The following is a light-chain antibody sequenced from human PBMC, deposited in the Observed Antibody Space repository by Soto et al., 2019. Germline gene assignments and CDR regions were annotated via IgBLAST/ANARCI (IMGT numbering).Light chain of an antibody. CDR2: KAS. CDR1: QSISSW. Sequence: DIQITQSPSTLSASVGDRVTITCRASQSISSWLAWYQQKPGKAPKLLIYKASSLESGVPSRFSGSGSGTEFTLTISSLQPDDFATYYCQQYNRRWTFGQGTKVEIK. CDR3: QQYNRRWT. V-gene: IGKV1-5*03. J-gene: IGKJ1*01.